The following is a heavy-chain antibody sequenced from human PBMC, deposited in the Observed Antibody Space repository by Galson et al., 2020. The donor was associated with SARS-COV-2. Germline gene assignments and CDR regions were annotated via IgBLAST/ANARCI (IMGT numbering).Heavy chain of an antibody. CDR1: GPPLSSGTYL. CDR3: ARRAQYDGTIA. CDR2: LYHNGNT. D-gene: IGHD2-21*01. Sequence: SETLFLTCTVPGPPLSSGTYLWAWIRQTPGKELEWIGSLYHNGNTYYNPSLRSPVIKYLDASANEVSLTLLSVTAADTAIYYCARRAQYDGTIAWGRGTLVIVSS. J-gene: IGHJ4*02. V-gene: IGHV4-39*01.